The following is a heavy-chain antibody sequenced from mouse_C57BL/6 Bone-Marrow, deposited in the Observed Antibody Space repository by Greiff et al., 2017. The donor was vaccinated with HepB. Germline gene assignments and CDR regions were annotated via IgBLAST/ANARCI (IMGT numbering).Heavy chain of an antibody. CDR2: IYPGSGST. CDR1: GYTFTSYW. J-gene: IGHJ4*01. CDR3: AITTVVDAMDY. Sequence: QVQLQQPGAELVRPGSSVKLSCKASGYTFTSYWITWVKQRPGQGLEWIGDIYPGSGSTNYNEKFKSKATLTVDTSSSTAYMQLSSLTSEDSAVYYCAITTVVDAMDYWGQGTSVTVSS. D-gene: IGHD1-1*01. V-gene: IGHV1-55*01.